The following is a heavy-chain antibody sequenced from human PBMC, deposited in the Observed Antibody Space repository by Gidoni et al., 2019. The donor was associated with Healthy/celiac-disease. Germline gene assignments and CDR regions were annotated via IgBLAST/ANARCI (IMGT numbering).Heavy chain of an antibody. J-gene: IGHJ6*02. CDR2: INPSGGST. CDR3: ARSYAYGMDV. CDR1: GYTFSSHY. V-gene: IGHV1-46*01. D-gene: IGHD2-2*01. Sequence: QVQLVQSGAEVKKPGASVKVSCKASGYTFSSHYMHWLRQAPGQGLEWMGIINPSGGSTSSPQKFQGRVTMTRDTSTSTVYMELSSLRSEDTAVYYCARSYAYGMDVWGQGTTVTVSS.